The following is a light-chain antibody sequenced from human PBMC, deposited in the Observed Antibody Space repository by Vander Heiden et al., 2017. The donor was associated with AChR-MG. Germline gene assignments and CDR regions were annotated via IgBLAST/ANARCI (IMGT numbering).Light chain of an antibody. CDR1: QDIRRK. V-gene: IGKV1-33*01. Sequence: DIQMTQSPDSLSASIGDRVIIACQASQDIRRKINWYQQKPGKAPKLLISDASSLETGVPSRFSGSGSGTDFRLIISSLQTEDLATYYCQQDDDLPLAFGGGTKVEIK. J-gene: IGKJ4*01. CDR2: DAS. CDR3: QQDDDLPLA.